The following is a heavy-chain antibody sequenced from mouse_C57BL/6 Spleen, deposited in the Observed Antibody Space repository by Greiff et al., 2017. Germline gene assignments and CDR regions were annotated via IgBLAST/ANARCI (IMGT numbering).Heavy chain of an antibody. CDR3: AIWDYDGLFAY. D-gene: IGHD2-4*01. Sequence: QVQLKQPGAELVKPGASVKVSCKASGYTFTSYWMHWVKQRPGQGLEWIGRIHPSDSDTNYNQKFKGKATLTVDKSSSTADMQLSSLTSEDSAVYYCAIWDYDGLFAYWGQGTLVTVSA. CDR2: IHPSDSDT. CDR1: GYTFTSYW. J-gene: IGHJ3*01. V-gene: IGHV1-74*01.